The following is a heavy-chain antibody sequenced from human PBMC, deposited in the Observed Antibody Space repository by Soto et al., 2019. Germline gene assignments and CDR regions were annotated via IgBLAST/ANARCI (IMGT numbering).Heavy chain of an antibody. Sequence: QVQLVQSGAEVKKPGASVKVSCKASGYTFTSYGMHWVREAPGQRPEWLGWINAASGDRKYPQNFQGRVTITRDTSASTGYMELSSLKSDDTAVYHCARALDYKSLSGYLHDGFDIWGQGTTVTVSS. J-gene: IGHJ3*02. CDR3: ARALDYKSLSGYLHDGFDI. D-gene: IGHD3-3*01. V-gene: IGHV1-3*01. CDR2: INAASGDR. CDR1: GYTFTSYG.